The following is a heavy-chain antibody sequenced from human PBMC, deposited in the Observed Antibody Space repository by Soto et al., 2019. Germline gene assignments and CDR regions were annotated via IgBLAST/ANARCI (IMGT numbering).Heavy chain of an antibody. V-gene: IGHV3-74*01. Sequence: HPWGSLRLSCAASGFTFSSYAMSWVRQAPGKGLVWVSGISADGTSTSYADSVKGRFTISRDNAKNTLYLHMNSLRAEDTAVYYCARDLRIIMVRGALDSWGQGTLVTVSS. CDR1: GFTFSSYA. CDR3: ARDLRIIMVRGALDS. CDR2: ISADGTST. D-gene: IGHD3-10*01. J-gene: IGHJ4*02.